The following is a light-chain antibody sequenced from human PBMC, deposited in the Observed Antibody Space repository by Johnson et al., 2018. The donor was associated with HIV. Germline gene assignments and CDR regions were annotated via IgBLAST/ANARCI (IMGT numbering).Light chain of an antibody. CDR1: SSDMGNYA. CDR2: EDN. V-gene: IGLV1-51*02. Sequence: QSVLSQPPSVSAAPGQKVTISCSGSSSDMGNYAVSWYQQLPGTALKLLIYEDNKRPSGIPDRFSGSKSGTSAALDIAGLQTGDEADYYCGTWDSSLTVGVFGTGTKVTVL. J-gene: IGLJ1*01. CDR3: GTWDSSLTVGV.